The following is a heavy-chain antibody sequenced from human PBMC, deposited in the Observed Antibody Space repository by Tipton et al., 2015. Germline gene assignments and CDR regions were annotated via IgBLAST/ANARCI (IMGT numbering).Heavy chain of an antibody. CDR1: GGSISSTSYY. Sequence: TLSLTCTVSGGSISSTSYYWGWIRQPPGKGLEWIGNIYYSGSPYYSPSLKSRVTISVDTSKNQFSLNLRSVTAADTAVYFCAKTHGAYDWYLDHWGQGTLVTVSS. J-gene: IGHJ4*02. V-gene: IGHV4-39*07. CDR3: AKTHGAYDWYLDH. D-gene: IGHD5-12*01. CDR2: IYYSGSP.